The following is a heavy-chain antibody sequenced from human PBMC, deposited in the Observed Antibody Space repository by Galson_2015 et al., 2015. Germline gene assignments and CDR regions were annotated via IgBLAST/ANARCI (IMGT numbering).Heavy chain of an antibody. V-gene: IGHV4-4*02. CDR3: ARSQGTHETFYHDSSGYYAFDS. D-gene: IGHD3-22*01. CDR2: IYQTGSP. Sequence: SETLSLTCAVSGGSISTSNWWSWVRQPPGKGLEWIGEIYQTGSPNYNPSLRSRVTISIDKSKNQFSLKLSSLTAADTAVYYCARSQGTHETFYHDSSGYYAFDSWGQGTLVTVSS. CDR1: GGSISTSNW. J-gene: IGHJ4*02.